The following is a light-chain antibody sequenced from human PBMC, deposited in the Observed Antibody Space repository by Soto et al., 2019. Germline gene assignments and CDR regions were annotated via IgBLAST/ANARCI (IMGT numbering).Light chain of an antibody. CDR2: KVF. CDR1: LSLVYSDGXXY. Sequence: DAVMTQSPLSLPFTLGQPASSSCMSILSLVYSDGXXYLNWXHQRPGQSPXLLIYKVFNRDSGAPDRFRGSGSGAHFTLKISRVEAEDVGVYYCMQGTHWQWTFGQGTKVDIK. CDR3: MQGTHWQWT. J-gene: IGKJ1*01. V-gene: IGKV2-30*01.